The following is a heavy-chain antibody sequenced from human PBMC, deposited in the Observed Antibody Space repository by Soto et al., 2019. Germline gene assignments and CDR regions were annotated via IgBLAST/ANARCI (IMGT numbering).Heavy chain of an antibody. CDR2: IWYDGSNK. V-gene: IGHV3-33*01. J-gene: IGHJ6*02. CDR1: GFTFSSYG. D-gene: IGHD6-13*01. CDR3: ARDVAAAGPGIPNGMDV. Sequence: PGGSLRLSCAASGFTFSSYGMHWVRQAPGKGLEWVAVIWYDGSNKYYADSVKGRFTISRDNSKNTLYLQMNSLRAEDTAVYYCARDVAAAGPGIPNGMDVWGQGNTVTVSS.